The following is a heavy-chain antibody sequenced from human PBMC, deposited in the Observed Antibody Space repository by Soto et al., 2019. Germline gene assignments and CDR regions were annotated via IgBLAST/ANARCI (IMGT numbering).Heavy chain of an antibody. J-gene: IGHJ4*02. CDR2: INAGNGNT. D-gene: IGHD2-2*01. CDR3: ARARRAPARHEDFDY. CDR1: GYTFTSYA. V-gene: IGHV1-3*01. Sequence: GASVKVSCKASGYTFTSYAMHWVRQAPGQRLEWMGWINAGNGNTKYSQKFQGRVTITRDTSASTAYMELSSLRSEDTAVYYCARARRAPARHEDFDYWGQGTLVTVSS.